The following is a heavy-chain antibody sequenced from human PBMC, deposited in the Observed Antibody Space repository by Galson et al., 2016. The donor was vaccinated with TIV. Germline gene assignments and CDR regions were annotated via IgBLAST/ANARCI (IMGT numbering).Heavy chain of an antibody. CDR3: VRDLQQWIFDY. CDR2: ISYDDGSNQ. CDR1: GFTFSNYA. Sequence: SLRLSCAASGFTFSNYAMHWVRQAPGKGLEWVAVISYDDGSNQFYADSVKGRFTISKDNSKNTLYLQMNILRAEDTAVYYCVRDLQQWIFDYWGQGTLVTVSS. V-gene: IGHV3-30*04. J-gene: IGHJ4*02. D-gene: IGHD6-19*01.